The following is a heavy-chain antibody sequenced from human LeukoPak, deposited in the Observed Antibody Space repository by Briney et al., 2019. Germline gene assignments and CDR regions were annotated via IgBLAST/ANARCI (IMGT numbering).Heavy chain of an antibody. CDR2: INTDGSST. V-gene: IGHV3-74*01. D-gene: IGHD2-2*01. J-gene: IGHJ4*02. CDR1: GFTFSSYW. Sequence: PGGSLRLSCAASGFTFSSYWMHWVRQAPGKGLVWVSRINTDGSSTSYADSVKGRFTISRDNAKNTLYLQMNSLRAEDTAVYYCARVEGFYCSSSSCPLDHWGQGTLVTVSS. CDR3: ARVEGFYCSSSSCPLDH.